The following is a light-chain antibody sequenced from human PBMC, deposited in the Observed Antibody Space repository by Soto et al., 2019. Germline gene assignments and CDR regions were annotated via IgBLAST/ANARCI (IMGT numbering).Light chain of an antibody. Sequence: DIQMTQSPSSLSASVGDSVTISCRASQTLGRYLNRYQQRPGKAPKVLIYAASSLQSGAPSRFRGSGVGTDFTITINSLQPEDFATYYCQQTYGIPLSTFGLGTKL. J-gene: IGKJ2*01. CDR2: AAS. CDR1: QTLGRY. V-gene: IGKV1-39*01. CDR3: QQTYGIPLST.